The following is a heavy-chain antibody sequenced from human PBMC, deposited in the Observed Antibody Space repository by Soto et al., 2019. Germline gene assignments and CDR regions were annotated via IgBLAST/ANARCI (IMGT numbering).Heavy chain of an antibody. J-gene: IGHJ3*02. V-gene: IGHV4-31*03. CDR1: GGSISSGVYY. CDR2: IYYSGIT. D-gene: IGHD3-16*01. Sequence: PSETLSLTCTVSGGSISSGVYYGIWIRQHPGKVLEWIGYIYYSGITYYNPSLKSRVTISVDTSKNQFSLKLSSVTAADTAVYYCARVTEGGNDAFDIWGQGTMVTVSS. CDR3: ARVTEGGNDAFDI.